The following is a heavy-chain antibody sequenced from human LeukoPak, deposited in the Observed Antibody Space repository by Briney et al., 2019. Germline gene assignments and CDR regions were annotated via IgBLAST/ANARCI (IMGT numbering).Heavy chain of an antibody. J-gene: IGHJ4*02. Sequence: SGTLSHTCTVSGGSISSTTYHWGWIRQPPGKGLEWIGSIYYSGSTYYNPSLKSRVTISVDTSKNQFSLKVSSVTAAETAVYYCARVERVGTREPSNFDYWGQGTPVTVSS. CDR1: GGSISSTTYH. CDR3: ARVERVGTREPSNFDY. D-gene: IGHD4-23*01. V-gene: IGHV4-39*07. CDR2: IYYSGST.